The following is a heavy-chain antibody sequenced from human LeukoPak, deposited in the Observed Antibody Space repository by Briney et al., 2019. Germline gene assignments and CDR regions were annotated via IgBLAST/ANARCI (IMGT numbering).Heavy chain of an antibody. CDR1: GYTFTSYG. CDR3: ARDNCSGGSCYLDY. Sequence: ASVKVSCKASGYTFTSYGISWVRQAPGQGLEWMGWISAYNGNTNYAQKLQGRVTMARDTSTSTVYMELSSLRSEDTAVYYCARDNCSGGSCYLDYWGQGTLVTVSS. V-gene: IGHV1-18*01. D-gene: IGHD2-15*01. CDR2: ISAYNGNT. J-gene: IGHJ4*02.